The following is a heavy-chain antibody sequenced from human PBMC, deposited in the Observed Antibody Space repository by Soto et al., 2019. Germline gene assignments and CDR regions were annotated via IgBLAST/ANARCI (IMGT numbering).Heavy chain of an antibody. CDR3: ARGQEGVVATH. CDR1: GGSFTGDY. Sequence: QVQLQQWGAGLLKPSETLSLTCAVNGGSFTGDYWSWVRQPPGKGLEWIGEIKDGGSTNYSPSLRSRVTIAADASKRELCLKVTSVTAADTAVYYCARGQEGVVATHWDQGSLVTVSS. V-gene: IGHV4-34*01. J-gene: IGHJ1*01. D-gene: IGHD2-15*01. CDR2: IKDGGST.